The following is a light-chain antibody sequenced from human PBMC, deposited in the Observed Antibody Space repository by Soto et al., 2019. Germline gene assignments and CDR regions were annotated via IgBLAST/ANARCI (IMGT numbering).Light chain of an antibody. CDR1: SSNIGAGYD. CDR3: QSYDSSLSGSEV. CDR2: GNS. Sequence: QSVLTQPPSVSGAPGQRVTISCTGSSSNIGAGYDVHWYQQLPGTAPKLLIYGNSNRPSGVPDRFSGSKSGTSVSLAITGLQAEDEADYYCQSYDSSLSGSEVFGTGTKLTVL. J-gene: IGLJ1*01. V-gene: IGLV1-40*01.